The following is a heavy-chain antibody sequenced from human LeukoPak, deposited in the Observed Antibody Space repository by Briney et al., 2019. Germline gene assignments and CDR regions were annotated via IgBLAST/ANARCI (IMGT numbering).Heavy chain of an antibody. CDR2: ISGSGGNT. CDR3: AKDLGYSYGCIDY. Sequence: GGSLRLSCAASGFTLSYYGMSWVRQAPGKGLEWVSLISGSGGNTYYADSVKGRFTISRDNSRNTLFLQMSSLRVEDTGVYYCAKDLGYSYGCIDYWGRGTLVTVSS. J-gene: IGHJ4*02. CDR1: GFTLSYYG. D-gene: IGHD5-18*01. V-gene: IGHV3-23*01.